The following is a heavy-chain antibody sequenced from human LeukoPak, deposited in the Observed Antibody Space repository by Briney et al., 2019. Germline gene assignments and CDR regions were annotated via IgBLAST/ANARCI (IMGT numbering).Heavy chain of an antibody. D-gene: IGHD6-13*01. Sequence: SETLSLTCTVSGGSISSYYWSWIRQPPGKGLEWIGYIYYSGSTNYNPSLKGRVTISVDTSKNQFSLKLSSVTAADTAVYYCARQPAEIDYWGQGTLVTVSS. CDR1: GGSISSYY. V-gene: IGHV4-59*08. CDR2: IYYSGST. CDR3: ARQPAEIDY. J-gene: IGHJ4*02.